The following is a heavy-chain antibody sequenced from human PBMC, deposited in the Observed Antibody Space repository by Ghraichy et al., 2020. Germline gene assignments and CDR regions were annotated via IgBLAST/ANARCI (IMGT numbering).Heavy chain of an antibody. Sequence: GGSLRLSCAASGFTFSDYYMAWIRQAPGKGLECILYISGSSNYINYPDSVKGRFTVSRDNAKKSLYLQMNSLRAEDTGIYYCARVIATSGNWFDPWGQGALVTVSS. CDR3: ARVIATSGNWFDP. D-gene: IGHD6-13*01. CDR1: GFTFSDYY. CDR2: ISGSSNYI. V-gene: IGHV3-11*06. J-gene: IGHJ5*02.